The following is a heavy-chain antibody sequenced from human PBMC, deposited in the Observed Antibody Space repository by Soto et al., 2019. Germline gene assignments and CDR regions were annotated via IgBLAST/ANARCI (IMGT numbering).Heavy chain of an antibody. CDR3: AKDNGPVRGRYWYNYMDV. D-gene: IGHD3-10*01. Sequence: GGSLRLSCAASGFTFDDYAMHWVRQVPGKGLEWVSGISWNGGSSGYADSVKGRFTISRDNAKNSLYLQMNSLRPEDTAFYYCAKDNGPVRGRYWYNYMDVWGKGTTVTVSS. J-gene: IGHJ6*03. CDR2: ISWNGGSS. V-gene: IGHV3-9*01. CDR1: GFTFDDYA.